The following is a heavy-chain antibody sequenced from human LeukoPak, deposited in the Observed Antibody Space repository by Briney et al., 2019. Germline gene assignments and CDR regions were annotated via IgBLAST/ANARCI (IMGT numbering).Heavy chain of an antibody. J-gene: IGHJ4*02. V-gene: IGHV1-69*01. CDR3: ARGRYCSGGSCLKPLDY. CDR2: IIPIFGTA. D-gene: IGHD2-15*01. CDR1: GGTFSSYA. Sequence: SVKVSCKASGGTFSSYAISRVRQAPGQGLEWMGGIIPIFGTANYAQKFQGRVTITADESTSTAYMELSSLRSEDTAVYYCARGRYCSGGSCLKPLDYWGQGTLVTVSS.